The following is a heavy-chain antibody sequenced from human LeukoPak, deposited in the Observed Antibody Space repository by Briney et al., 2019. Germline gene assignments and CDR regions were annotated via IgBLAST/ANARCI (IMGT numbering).Heavy chain of an antibody. D-gene: IGHD1-26*01. Sequence: KPSETLSLPCTVSGGSISGYYWNWIRLPPGKGLEWVGYIYSGSTNYNPSLKSRVTISVDTSKNQFSLKLNSVTAADTAVYYCARRPWGGMDVWGQGTTVTVSS. CDR3: ARRPWGGMDV. CDR1: GGSISGYY. J-gene: IGHJ6*02. CDR2: IYSGST. V-gene: IGHV4-59*01.